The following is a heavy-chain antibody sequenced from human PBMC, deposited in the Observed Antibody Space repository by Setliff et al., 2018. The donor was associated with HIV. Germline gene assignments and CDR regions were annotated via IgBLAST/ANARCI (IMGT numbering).Heavy chain of an antibody. Sequence: SVKVSCKASGGTFSSYAISWVRQAPGQGLEWVGGIIPMFGVANYAQKFQGRVTINADKSTGSMYMHLSGLRSDDTAVYYCTEVVPVNPGYFNDWGQGTLVTVSS. CDR1: GGTFSSYA. D-gene: IGHD2-15*01. CDR3: TEVVPVNPGYFND. J-gene: IGHJ1*01. V-gene: IGHV1-69*10. CDR2: IIPMFGVA.